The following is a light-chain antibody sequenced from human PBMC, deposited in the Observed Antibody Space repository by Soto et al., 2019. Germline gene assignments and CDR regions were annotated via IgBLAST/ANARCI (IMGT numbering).Light chain of an antibody. Sequence: DIQMTPSPSSLAASVGERGTITCRASQNIRTFLNWYQQKPGKAPNLLIYDASSLQRGVPSRFSGRGSGTDFTFTITSLQPEDFATYFCQQSYNTPRTFGQGTKVDIK. CDR3: QQSYNTPRT. CDR1: QNIRTF. V-gene: IGKV1-39*01. J-gene: IGKJ1*01. CDR2: DAS.